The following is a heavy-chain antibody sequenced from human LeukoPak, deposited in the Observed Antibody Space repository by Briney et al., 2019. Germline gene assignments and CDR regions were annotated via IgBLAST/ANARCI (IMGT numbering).Heavy chain of an antibody. J-gene: IGHJ6*03. CDR3: AIGNYYYMDV. CDR2: IYTSVSA. V-gene: IGHV4-4*07. CDR1: GGSISGYY. Sequence: PSETLSLTCTVSGGSISGYYYNWIRQPAGKGLEWIGRIYTSVSASYGPSLKSRVTMSVDTPKNQFSLKVSSVTAADTAVYDCAIGNYYYMDVWGKGTTVTVSS. D-gene: IGHD1-26*01.